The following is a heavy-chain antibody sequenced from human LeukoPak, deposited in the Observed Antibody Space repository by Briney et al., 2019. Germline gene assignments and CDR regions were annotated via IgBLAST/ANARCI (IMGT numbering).Heavy chain of an antibody. CDR1: GGTFSSYA. D-gene: IGHD2-2*01. V-gene: IGHV1-69*06. CDR2: IIPIFGTA. J-gene: IGHJ5*02. Sequence: GASVKVSCKASGGTFSSYAISWVRQAPGQGLEWMGRIIPIFGTANYAQKFQGRVTITADKSTSTAYMELSSLRSEDTAVYYCASFIVVVPAAMKGNWFDPWGQGTLVTVSS. CDR3: ASFIVVVPAAMKGNWFDP.